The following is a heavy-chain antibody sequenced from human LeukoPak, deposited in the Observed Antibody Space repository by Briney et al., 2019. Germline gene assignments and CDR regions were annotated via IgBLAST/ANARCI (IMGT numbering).Heavy chain of an antibody. V-gene: IGHV3-7*03. CDR1: GFTFSSYW. J-gene: IGHJ4*02. Sequence: QPGGSLRLSCAASGFTFSSYWMSWVRQAPGKGLEWVANIKQDGSEKYYVDSVKGRFTISRDNAKNSLYLQMNSLRAEDTAVYYCARGRDGYNRYPTQFDYWGQGTLVTVSS. D-gene: IGHD5-24*01. CDR3: ARGRDGYNRYPTQFDY. CDR2: IKQDGSEK.